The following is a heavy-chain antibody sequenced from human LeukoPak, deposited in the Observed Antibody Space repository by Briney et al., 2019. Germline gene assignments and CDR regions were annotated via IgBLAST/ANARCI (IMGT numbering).Heavy chain of an antibody. D-gene: IGHD3-3*01. CDR3: ARAWSYGLDV. V-gene: IGHV3-30*04. CDR2: ISYDGSNK. J-gene: IGHJ6*04. CDR1: GFTFSSYA. Sequence: GRSLRLSCAASGFTFSSYAMHWVRQAPGKGLEWVAVISYDGSNKYYADSVKGRFTISRDNSKNTLYLQMNSLRAEDTAVYYCARAWSYGLDVWGKGTTVTVSS.